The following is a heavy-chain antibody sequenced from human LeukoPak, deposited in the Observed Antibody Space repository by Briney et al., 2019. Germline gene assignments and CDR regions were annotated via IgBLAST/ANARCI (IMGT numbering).Heavy chain of an antibody. CDR3: ARVGITMVRGVINDFDY. J-gene: IGHJ4*02. V-gene: IGHV3-11*04. Sequence: PGGSLRLSCDASGFIFSDYYMSWARQAPGKGLEWISYISNPSSTKYYADSVKGRFTISRDNAKNSLYLQMNSLRAEDTAVYYCARVGITMVRGVINDFDYWGQGTLVTVSS. CDR2: ISNPSSTK. CDR1: GFIFSDYY. D-gene: IGHD3-10*01.